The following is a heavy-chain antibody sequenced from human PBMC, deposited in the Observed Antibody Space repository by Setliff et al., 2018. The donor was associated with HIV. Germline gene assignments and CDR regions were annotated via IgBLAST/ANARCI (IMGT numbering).Heavy chain of an antibody. J-gene: IGHJ5*02. Sequence: PSETLSLTCTVSDGSITTDNYFWGWIRQPPGKGLEWIGSIYYTGNTYSNSSLKSLVSMSVDTSKKQISLRLNSVPAADTAVYYCARVNGYYYGSGSYSWFDPWGQGTLVTVSS. CDR2: IYYTGNT. CDR3: ARVNGYYYGSGSYSWFDP. CDR1: DGSITTDNYF. V-gene: IGHV4-39*01. D-gene: IGHD3-10*01.